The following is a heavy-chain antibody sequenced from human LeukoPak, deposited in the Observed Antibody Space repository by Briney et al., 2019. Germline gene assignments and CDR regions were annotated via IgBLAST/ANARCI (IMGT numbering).Heavy chain of an antibody. CDR1: GYTFTNYY. D-gene: IGHD2-15*01. CDR2: INPSGSST. V-gene: IGHV1-46*01. Sequence: ASVKVSCKASGYTFTNYYIHWVRQAPGQGLEWMGIINPSGSSTSYAQKFQGRVTMTRDTSTSTVYMELSSLRSEDTAVYYCARDVMEMDGYCSGGSCPTWWFDPWGQGTLVTVSS. J-gene: IGHJ5*02. CDR3: ARDVMEMDGYCSGGSCPTWWFDP.